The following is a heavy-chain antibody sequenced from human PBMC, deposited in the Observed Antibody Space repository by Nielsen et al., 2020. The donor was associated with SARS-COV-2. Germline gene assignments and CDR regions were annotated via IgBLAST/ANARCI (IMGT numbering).Heavy chain of an antibody. CDR2: IYHSGST. V-gene: IGHV4-4*02. D-gene: IGHD2-15*01. CDR3: ARRRSGYCSGGSCSAMDV. J-gene: IGHJ6*02. Sequence: SETLSLTCAVSGGSISSSNWWSWVRQPPGKGLEWIGEIYHSGSTNYNPSLKSRVTISVDKSKNQFSLKLSSVTAADTAVYYCARRRSGYCSGGSCSAMDVWGQGTTVTVSS. CDR1: GGSISSSNW.